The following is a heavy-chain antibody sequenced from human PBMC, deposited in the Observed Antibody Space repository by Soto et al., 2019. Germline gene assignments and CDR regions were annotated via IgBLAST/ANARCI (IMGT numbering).Heavy chain of an antibody. CDR3: ARDPRFDGNYDVEAFDI. CDR2: ISWDSGSI. Sequence: LRLSCAASGFTFDDYAMHWVRQAPGKGLEWVSGISWDSGSIIYADSVKGRFIISRDNAKNSLYLQMNSLRAEDTAVYYCARDPRFDGNYDVEAFDIWGQGTMVTVSS. CDR1: GFTFDDYA. D-gene: IGHD1-7*01. V-gene: IGHV3-9*01. J-gene: IGHJ3*02.